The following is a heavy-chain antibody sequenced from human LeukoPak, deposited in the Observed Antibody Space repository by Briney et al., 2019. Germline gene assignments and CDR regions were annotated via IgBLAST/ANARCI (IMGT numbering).Heavy chain of an antibody. CDR1: GGSISSYS. Sequence: SEVLSLTCTVSGGSISSYSWSWIRQPPGKGLEWIGLVYDGGSTYYNPSLKSRVTISLDTSKDQVSLNLNSVASPGTALYYCARAGPRRDGYNFDCWGQGTLVTVSS. V-gene: IGHV4-59*01. CDR2: VYDGGST. CDR3: ARAGPRRDGYNFDC. J-gene: IGHJ4*02. D-gene: IGHD5-24*01.